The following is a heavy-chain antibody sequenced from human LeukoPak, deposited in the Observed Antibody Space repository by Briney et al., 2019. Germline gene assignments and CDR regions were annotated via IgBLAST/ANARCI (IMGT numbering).Heavy chain of an antibody. CDR1: GVSISSFY. V-gene: IGHV4-4*07. CDR2: IYTSGST. D-gene: IGHD3-9*01. CDR3: ARGPDWPIDS. Sequence: SETLSLTCTVFGVSISSFYWSWIRQPAGKGLQWIERIYTSGSTNYSPSLRSRVTMSVDTSKNQFSLKLNSVTAADTAVYFCARGPDWPIDSWGQGTLVTVSS. J-gene: IGHJ4*02.